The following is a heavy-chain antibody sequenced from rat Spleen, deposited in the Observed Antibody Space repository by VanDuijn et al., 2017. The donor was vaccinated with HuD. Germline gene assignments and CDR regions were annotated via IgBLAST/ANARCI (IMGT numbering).Heavy chain of an antibody. CDR3: ARSGPRTPNLYWFAY. J-gene: IGHJ3*01. CDR2: ISYRGST. Sequence: EVQLQESGPGLVKPSQSLSLTCSVTGYSITSNYWGWIRKFPGNKMEWIGHISYRGSTSYNPSLKSRISITRDTSKNQFFLQLNSVTTEDTATYYCARSGPRTPNLYWFAYWGQGTLVTVSS. CDR1: GYSITSNY. V-gene: IGHV3-1*01. D-gene: IGHD3-4*01.